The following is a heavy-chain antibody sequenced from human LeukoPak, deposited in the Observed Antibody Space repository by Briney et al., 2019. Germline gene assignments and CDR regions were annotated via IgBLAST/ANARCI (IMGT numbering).Heavy chain of an antibody. Sequence: SETLSLTCTVSGGSISSYYWSWIRQPPGKGLEWIGYIYYSGSTNYNPSLKSRVTISVDTSKNQFSLKLSSVTAADTAVYYCARDPLDYGGSYYYYYGMDVWGQGTTVTVSS. D-gene: IGHD4-23*01. CDR1: GGSISSYY. J-gene: IGHJ6*02. CDR3: ARDPLDYGGSYYYYYGMDV. V-gene: IGHV4-59*01. CDR2: IYYSGST.